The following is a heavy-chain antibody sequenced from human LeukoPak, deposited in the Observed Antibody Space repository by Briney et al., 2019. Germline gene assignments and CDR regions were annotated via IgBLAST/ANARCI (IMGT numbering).Heavy chain of an antibody. V-gene: IGHV1-58*02. D-gene: IGHD3-22*01. Sequence: SVKVSCKASGFTFTSSAMQWVRQARGRRLEWIGWIVVGSGNTNYAQKFQERVTITRDMSTSTAYMELSSLRSEDTAVYYCAASLTGDSSGYYSPFDYWGQGTLVTVSS. J-gene: IGHJ4*02. CDR1: GFTFTSSA. CDR3: AASLTGDSSGYYSPFDY. CDR2: IVVGSGNT.